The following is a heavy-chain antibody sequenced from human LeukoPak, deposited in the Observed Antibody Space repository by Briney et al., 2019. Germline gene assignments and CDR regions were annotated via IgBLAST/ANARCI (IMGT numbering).Heavy chain of an antibody. Sequence: SETLSLTCAVYGGSFSGYYWSWIRQPPGKGLEWIGEINHSGSTNYNPSLMSRVTISVDTFKNQFSLKLSSVTAADTAVYYCARGFARWTTVTNSYFDYWGQGTLVPVSS. CDR3: ARGFARWTTVTNSYFDY. CDR1: GGSFSGYY. J-gene: IGHJ4*02. D-gene: IGHD4-11*01. CDR2: INHSGST. V-gene: IGHV4-34*01.